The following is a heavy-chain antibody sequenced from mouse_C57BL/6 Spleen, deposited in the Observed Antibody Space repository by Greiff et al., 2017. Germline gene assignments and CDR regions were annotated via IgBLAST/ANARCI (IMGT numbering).Heavy chain of an antibody. V-gene: IGHV1-64*01. J-gene: IGHJ2*01. CDR1: GYTFTSYW. D-gene: IGHD4-1*02. Sequence: QVQLQQPGAELVKPGASVKLSCKASGYTFTSYWMHWVKQRPGQGLEWIGMIHPNSGSTNYNEKFKSKATLTVDKSSSTADMQLSSLTSEDSAVYYCASPPTGTTGYWGQGTTLTVSS. CDR2: IHPNSGST. CDR3: ASPPTGTTGY.